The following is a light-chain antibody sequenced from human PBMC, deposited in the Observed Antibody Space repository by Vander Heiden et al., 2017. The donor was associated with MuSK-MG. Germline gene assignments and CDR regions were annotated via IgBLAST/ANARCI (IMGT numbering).Light chain of an antibody. CDR2: DAS. V-gene: IGKV3-11*01. Sequence: EIVLTQSPATLSLSPGERATLSCRASQSVSSYLAWYQQKPGQAPRLLIYDASNRATGIPARFSRSRYGTDFTLTISILEPEDFAVYYCPQRSNWPPITFGQGTRLEIK. CDR1: QSVSSY. J-gene: IGKJ5*01. CDR3: PQRSNWPPIT.